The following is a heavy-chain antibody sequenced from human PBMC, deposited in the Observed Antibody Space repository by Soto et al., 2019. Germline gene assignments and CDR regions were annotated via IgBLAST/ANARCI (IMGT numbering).Heavy chain of an antibody. CDR2: IYYSGST. V-gene: IGHV4-59*01. Sequence: QVQLQESGPGLVKPSETLSLTCTVSAGSISSDYWSWIRQPPGKGLEWIGYIYYSGSTNYNPSLESPVTMSVDTSKNQFSLKITSMTAADTAVYYCARGTGDSSGYYRPFDYWGQGTLVTVSS. CDR1: AGSISSDY. D-gene: IGHD3-22*01. J-gene: IGHJ4*02. CDR3: ARGTGDSSGYYRPFDY.